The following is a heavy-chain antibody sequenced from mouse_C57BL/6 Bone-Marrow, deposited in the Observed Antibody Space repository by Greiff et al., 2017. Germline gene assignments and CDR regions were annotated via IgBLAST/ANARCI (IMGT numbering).Heavy chain of an antibody. D-gene: IGHD1-1*01. CDR1: GYTFTSYW. J-gene: IGHJ4*01. Sequence: QVQLQQPGAELVKPGASVKLSCKASGYTFTSYWMQWVKQRPGQGLEWIGEIDPSDSYTNYNQKFKGKATLTVDTSSSTAYMQLSSLTSEDSAVYYWASPPYYYGSSFYAMDDWGQGTSVTVSS. CDR2: IDPSDSYT. V-gene: IGHV1-50*01. CDR3: ASPPYYYGSSFYAMDD.